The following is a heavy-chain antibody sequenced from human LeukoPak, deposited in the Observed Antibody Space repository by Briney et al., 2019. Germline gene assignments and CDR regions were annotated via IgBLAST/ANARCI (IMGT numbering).Heavy chain of an antibody. D-gene: IGHD6-6*01. CDR3: ARRRIAARQYYYYYYYMDV. CDR1: GGSISSGSYY. Sequence: SQTLSLTCTVSGGSISSGSYYWRWIRQPAGKGLEWIGRIYTSGSTNYNPSLKSRFTISVDTSKNQFSLKLSSVTAADTAVYYCARRRIAARQYYYYYYYMDVWGKGTTVTVSS. V-gene: IGHV4-61*02. CDR2: IYTSGST. J-gene: IGHJ6*03.